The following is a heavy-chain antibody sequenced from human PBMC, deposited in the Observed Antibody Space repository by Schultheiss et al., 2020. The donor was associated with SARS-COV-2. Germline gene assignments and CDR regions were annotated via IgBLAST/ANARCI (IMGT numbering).Heavy chain of an antibody. Sequence: SETLSLTCTVSGGSISSYYWSWIRQPPGKGLEWIGYIYYSGSTYYNPSLKSRVTISVDTSKNQFSLKLSSVTAADTAVYYCARHRGTGTNWFDPWGQGTLVTVSS. V-gene: IGHV4-59*08. D-gene: IGHD1-7*01. CDR1: GGSISSYY. CDR2: IYYSGST. J-gene: IGHJ5*02. CDR3: ARHRGTGTNWFDP.